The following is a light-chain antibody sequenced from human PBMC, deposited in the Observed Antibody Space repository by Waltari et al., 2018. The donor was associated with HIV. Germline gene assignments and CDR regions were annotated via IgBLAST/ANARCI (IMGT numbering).Light chain of an antibody. CDR1: QSVSSY. CDR3: QQLS. CDR2: DAS. V-gene: IGKV3-11*01. J-gene: IGKJ2*03. Sequence: EIVFTQSPATLSLSPGERDTLSCRASQSVSSYLAWYQQKPGQAPRLLIYDASNRATGIPARFSGSGSGTDFTLTISSLEPEDSAVYYCQQLSFGQGTKLEIK.